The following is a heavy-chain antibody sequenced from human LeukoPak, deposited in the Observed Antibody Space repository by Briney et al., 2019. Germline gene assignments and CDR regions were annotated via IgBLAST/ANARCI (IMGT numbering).Heavy chain of an antibody. CDR3: ASYPLPNCSGGSCYN. J-gene: IGHJ4*02. V-gene: IGHV5-10-1*01. Sequence: GGSLKISCKGSGYSFTSYWISWVRQMPGKGLEWMGRIDPSDSYTNYSPSFQGHVTISADKSISTAYLQWSSLKASDTAMYYCASYPLPNCSGGSCYNWGQGTLVTVSS. CDR2: IDPSDSYT. CDR1: GYSFTSYW. D-gene: IGHD2-15*01.